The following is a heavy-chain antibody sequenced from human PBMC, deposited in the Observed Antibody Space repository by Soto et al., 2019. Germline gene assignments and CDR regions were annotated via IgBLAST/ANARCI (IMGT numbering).Heavy chain of an antibody. CDR1: GGSISSYY. Sequence: SETLSLTCTVSGGSISSYYWSWIRQPPGKGLEWIGYVYYSGSTNYNPSLKSRVTISVDTSKNQFSLKLSSVTAADTAVYYCAGQASIGILDVWGQGTTVTVSS. D-gene: IGHD6-6*01. CDR2: VYYSGST. CDR3: AGQASIGILDV. J-gene: IGHJ6*02. V-gene: IGHV4-59*08.